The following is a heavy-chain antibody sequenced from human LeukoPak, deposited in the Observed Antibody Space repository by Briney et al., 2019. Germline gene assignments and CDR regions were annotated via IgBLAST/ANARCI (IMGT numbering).Heavy chain of an antibody. CDR3: ARRAVGNSYYYSMDV. CDR1: GYTFTSYY. CDR2: INPSGGST. D-gene: IGHD6-19*01. J-gene: IGHJ6*03. V-gene: IGHV1-46*01. Sequence: ASVKVSCKASGYTFTSYYMHWVRQAPGQGLEWMGIINPSGGSTSYAQKFQGRVTMTRDMSTSTVYMEPSSLRSEDTAVYYCARRAVGNSYYYSMDVWGKGTTVTVSS.